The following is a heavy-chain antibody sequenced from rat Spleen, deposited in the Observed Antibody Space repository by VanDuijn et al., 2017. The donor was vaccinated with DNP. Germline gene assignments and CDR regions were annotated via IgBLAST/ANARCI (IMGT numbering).Heavy chain of an antibody. CDR1: GFTFNDYY. D-gene: IGHD1-2*01. CDR3: TTDPSYYSSPFAY. Sequence: EVQLVESDGGFVQPGRSLKLSCAASGFTFNDYYMAWVRQAPAKGLEWVATISYNGGTPYYRDSVKGRFTISRDNAKSTLYLQMDSLRSEDTATYYCTTDPSYYSSPFAYWGQGTLVTVSS. V-gene: IGHV5-20*01. J-gene: IGHJ3*01. CDR2: ISYNGGTP.